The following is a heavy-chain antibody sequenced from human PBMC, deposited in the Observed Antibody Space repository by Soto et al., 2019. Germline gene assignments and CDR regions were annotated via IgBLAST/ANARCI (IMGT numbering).Heavy chain of an antibody. CDR3: AKLYSSSWSYYYYYYGMDV. CDR1: GFTFSSYA. Sequence: EVQLLESGGGLVQPGGSLRLSCATSGFTFSSYAMSWVRQAPGKGLEWVSAISGSGGSTYYADSVKGRFTISRDNSKNTLYLQMNSLRAEDTAVYYCAKLYSSSWSYYYYYYGMDVWGQGTTVTVSS. D-gene: IGHD6-13*01. V-gene: IGHV3-23*01. CDR2: ISGSGGST. J-gene: IGHJ6*02.